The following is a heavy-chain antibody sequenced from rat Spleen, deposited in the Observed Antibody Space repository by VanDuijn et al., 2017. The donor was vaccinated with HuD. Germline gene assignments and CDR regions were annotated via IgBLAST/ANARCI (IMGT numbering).Heavy chain of an antibody. CDR2: ISSGGGGT. CDR3: ARHRPGYWYFDF. J-gene: IGHJ1*01. D-gene: IGHD1-4*01. CDR1: GFTFSDYA. Sequence: EVQLVESGGGLVQPGRSLELSCAASGFTFSDYAMAWVRQAPTEGLEWVASISSGGGGTYYPDSVKGRFTISRDNAKSTLYLQMDSLRSEDTATYYCARHRPGYWYFDFWGPGTMVTVSS. V-gene: IGHV5-29*01.